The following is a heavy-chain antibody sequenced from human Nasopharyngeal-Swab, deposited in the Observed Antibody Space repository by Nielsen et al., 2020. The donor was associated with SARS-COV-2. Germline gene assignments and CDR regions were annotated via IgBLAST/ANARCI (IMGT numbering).Heavy chain of an antibody. CDR3: ARGHQYQLLFHYYYYMDV. D-gene: IGHD2-2*01. V-gene: IGHV1-18*01. Sequence: ASVKVSCKASGYTFTSYGVSWVRQAPGQGLEWMGWISAYNGNTNCAQKFQGRVTMTTDTSTSTAYMELRGLTSDDTAVYYCARGHQYQLLFHYYYYMDVWGKGTTVTVSS. CDR2: ISAYNGNT. CDR1: GYTFTSYG. J-gene: IGHJ6*03.